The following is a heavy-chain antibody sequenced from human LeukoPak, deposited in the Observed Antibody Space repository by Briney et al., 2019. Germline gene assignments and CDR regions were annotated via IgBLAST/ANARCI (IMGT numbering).Heavy chain of an antibody. CDR2: ISYDGSNK. CDR1: GFTFSSYG. CDR3: ARDSYSGSSGLGY. V-gene: IGHV3-30*19. D-gene: IGHD6-6*01. Sequence: PGGSLRLSCAASGFTFSSYGMHWVRQAPGKGLEWVAVISYDGSNKYYADSVKGRFTISRDNSKNTLYLQLDSLRVEDTAVDYCARDSYSGSSGLGYWGQGTLVTVSS. J-gene: IGHJ4*02.